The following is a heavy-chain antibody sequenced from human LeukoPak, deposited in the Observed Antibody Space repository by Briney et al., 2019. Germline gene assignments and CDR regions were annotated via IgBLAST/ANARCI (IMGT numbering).Heavy chain of an antibody. CDR2: IYYSGST. CDR1: GGSISSSSYY. Sequence: SETLFLTCTVSGGSISSSSYYWGWIRQPPGKGLEWIGSIYYSGSTYYNPSLKSRVTISVDTSKNQFSLKLSSVTAADTAVYYCAREYYYDSSGAGPGRDWGQGTLVTVSS. CDR3: AREYYYDSSGAGPGRD. D-gene: IGHD3-22*01. J-gene: IGHJ4*02. V-gene: IGHV4-39*07.